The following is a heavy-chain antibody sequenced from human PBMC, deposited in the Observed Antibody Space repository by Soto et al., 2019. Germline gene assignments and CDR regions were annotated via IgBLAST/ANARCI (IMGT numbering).Heavy chain of an antibody. CDR1: GGTFSSYA. J-gene: IGHJ3*02. V-gene: IGHV1-69*06. Sequence: ASVKVSCKASGGTFSSYAISWVRQAPGQGLEWMGGIIPIFGTANYAQKFQGRVTITADKSTSTAYVELSSLRSEDTAVYYCARKAVAFAFDIWGQGTMVTVSS. CDR3: ARKAVAFAFDI. CDR2: IIPIFGTA. D-gene: IGHD6-19*01.